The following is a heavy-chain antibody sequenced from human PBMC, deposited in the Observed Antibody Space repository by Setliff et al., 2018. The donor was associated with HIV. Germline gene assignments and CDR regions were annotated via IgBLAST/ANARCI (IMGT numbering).Heavy chain of an antibody. J-gene: IGHJ3*02. CDR3: AAQYLRVDDAFDI. Sequence: PGGSLRLSCATSGFTFSNFWMTWVRQAPGKGLEWVANIKQDGSEKYYVDSVKGRFTLSRDNAKNSLYLQMNSLRAEDTAVYYCAAQYLRVDDAFDIWGQGTMVTVSS. CDR2: IKQDGSEK. CDR1: GFTFSNFW. V-gene: IGHV3-7*01. D-gene: IGHD2-2*01.